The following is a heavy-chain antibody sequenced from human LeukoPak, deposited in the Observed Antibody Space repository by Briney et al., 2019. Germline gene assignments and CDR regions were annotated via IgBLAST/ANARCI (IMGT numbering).Heavy chain of an antibody. CDR2: FDPEDGET. Sequence: ASVKVSCKASGGTFSSYAISWVRQAPGKGLEWMGGFDPEDGETIYAQKFQGRVTMTEDTSTDTAYMELSSLRSEDTAVYYCATFTVAAMGGDFDYWGQGTLVTVSS. V-gene: IGHV1-24*01. D-gene: IGHD2-15*01. J-gene: IGHJ4*02. CDR3: ATFTVAAMGGDFDY. CDR1: GGTFSSYA.